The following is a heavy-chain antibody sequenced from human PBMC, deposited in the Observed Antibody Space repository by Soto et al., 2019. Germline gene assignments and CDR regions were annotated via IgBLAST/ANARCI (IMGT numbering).Heavy chain of an antibody. D-gene: IGHD2-2*01. CDR3: AKGPAIVLVPAAMNYYYGMDV. J-gene: IGHJ6*02. CDR2: ISYDGSNK. V-gene: IGHV3-30*18. CDR1: VFTFSSYG. Sequence: GGCPRLSCAASVFTFSSYGMHWVRQAPSKGQERVAVISYDGSNKYYADSVKGRFTISRDNSKNTLYLQMNSLRAEDTAVYYCAKGPAIVLVPAAMNYYYGMDVWGQGTTVTVSS.